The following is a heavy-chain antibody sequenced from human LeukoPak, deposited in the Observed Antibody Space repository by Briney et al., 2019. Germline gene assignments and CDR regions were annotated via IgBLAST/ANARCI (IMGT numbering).Heavy chain of an antibody. CDR3: AREGSSWVYFDY. CDR2: IYYSGST. J-gene: IGHJ4*02. D-gene: IGHD6-13*01. CDR1: GGSISSGDYY. Sequence: PSETLSLTCTVSGGSISSGDYYWSWIRQPPGKGLEWIGYIYYSGSTYYNPSLKSRVTISVDTSKNQFSLKLSSVTAADTAVYYCAREGSSWVYFDYWGQGTLVTVSS. V-gene: IGHV4-30-4*01.